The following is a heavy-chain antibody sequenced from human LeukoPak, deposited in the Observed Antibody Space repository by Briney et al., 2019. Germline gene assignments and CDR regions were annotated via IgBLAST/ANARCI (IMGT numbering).Heavy chain of an antibody. V-gene: IGHV3-23*01. CDR1: GFTFSIYA. CDR3: TTAKFDILTGYWNDAFDI. J-gene: IGHJ3*02. Sequence: PGGSLRLSCAASGFTFSIYAMSWVRQAPGKGLEWVSTIPGSGDSTYYADSVKGRFTVSRDNSKNTLYLQMPSLRAEDTAVYYCTTAKFDILTGYWNDAFDIWGQGTMVSVSS. D-gene: IGHD3-9*01. CDR2: IPGSGDST.